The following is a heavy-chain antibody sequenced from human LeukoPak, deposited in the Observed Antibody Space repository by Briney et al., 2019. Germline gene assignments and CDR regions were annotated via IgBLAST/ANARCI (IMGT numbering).Heavy chain of an antibody. D-gene: IGHD3-10*01. CDR1: TGSFSGYY. J-gene: IGHJ4*01. Sequence: SETLSLTCAVYTGSFSGYYWTWIRQPPGTGLEWIGEIDHSGSTNCNPSLKSRITLSVDTSKNQFSLKVGSVTAADTAIYYCARNRADGSGTYYERNPLNFDSWGQGTLVTVSS. V-gene: IGHV4-34*01. CDR3: ARNRADGSGTYYERNPLNFDS. CDR2: IDHSGST.